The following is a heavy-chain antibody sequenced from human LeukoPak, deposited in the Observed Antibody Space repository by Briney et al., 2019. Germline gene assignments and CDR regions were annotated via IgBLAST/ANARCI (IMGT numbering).Heavy chain of an antibody. Sequence: GGSLRLSCAASGFTFSNYVMNRVRQAPGKGLEWVSVISGTGAITYYADSVKGRFTISRDNSKNTLYLQMNSLRAEDTALYYCAKETYNSGWFPDYWGQGTLVTVSS. CDR3: AKETYNSGWFPDY. V-gene: IGHV3-23*01. D-gene: IGHD6-19*01. CDR2: ISGTGAIT. J-gene: IGHJ4*02. CDR1: GFTFSNYV.